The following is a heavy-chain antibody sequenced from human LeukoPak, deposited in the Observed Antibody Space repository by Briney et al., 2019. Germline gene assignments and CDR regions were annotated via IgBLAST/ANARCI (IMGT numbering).Heavy chain of an antibody. J-gene: IGHJ5*02. CDR2: IYSGGST. CDR1: GSTVSSNY. Sequence: PGGSLRLSCAVSGSTVSSNYMSWVRQAPGKGLEWVSFIYSGGSTYYADSLKGRFTISRDNSKNTLYLQMNSLRAVDTAVYYCARRAGGLARNNWFDPWGQGTLVTVSS. V-gene: IGHV3-66*01. CDR3: ARRAGGLARNNWFDP. D-gene: IGHD3-16*01.